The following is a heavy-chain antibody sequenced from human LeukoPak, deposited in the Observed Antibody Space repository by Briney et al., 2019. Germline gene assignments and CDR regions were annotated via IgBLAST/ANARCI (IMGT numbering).Heavy chain of an antibody. J-gene: IGHJ4*02. CDR3: ARNRRAMTTVTPEFDY. CDR1: GYTFTSYG. Sequence: ASVKVSCKASGYTFTSYGISWVRQAPGQGLEWMGWISAYNGNTNYAQKLQGRVTITTDTSTSTAYMELRSLRSDDTAVYYCARNRRAMTTVTPEFDYWGQGTLVTVSS. D-gene: IGHD4-17*01. CDR2: ISAYNGNT. V-gene: IGHV1-18*01.